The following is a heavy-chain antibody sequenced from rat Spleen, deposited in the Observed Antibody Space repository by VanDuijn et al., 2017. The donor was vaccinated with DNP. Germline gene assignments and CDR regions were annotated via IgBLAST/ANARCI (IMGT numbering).Heavy chain of an antibody. V-gene: IGHV5-22*01. Sequence: EVQLVESGGGLVQPGRSLKLSCAASGFTFSAYYMAWIRQAPTKGLEWVAYIRYDGGSTKYGDSVKGRFTISRDNAKSTLYLQMNSLRSEDMATYYCIRWNSGHFDYWGQGVMVTVSS. J-gene: IGHJ2*01. CDR3: IRWNSGHFDY. D-gene: IGHD4-3*01. CDR1: GFTFSAYY. CDR2: IRYDGGST.